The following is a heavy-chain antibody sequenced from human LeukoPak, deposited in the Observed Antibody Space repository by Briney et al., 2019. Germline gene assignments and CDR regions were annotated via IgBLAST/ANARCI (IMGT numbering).Heavy chain of an antibody. Sequence: PGGSLRLSCAASGFTVSHNYMSWVRQAPGKGLEWVSVIYSGGSTDYAAPVKGRFTISRDNSKNTLYLQMNSLKTEDTAVYYCTTDCTSTSCYGDGAFDVWGQGTMVTVSS. D-gene: IGHD2-2*01. CDR1: GFTVSHNY. CDR2: IYSGGST. V-gene: IGHV3-66*01. CDR3: TTDCTSTSCYGDGAFDV. J-gene: IGHJ3*01.